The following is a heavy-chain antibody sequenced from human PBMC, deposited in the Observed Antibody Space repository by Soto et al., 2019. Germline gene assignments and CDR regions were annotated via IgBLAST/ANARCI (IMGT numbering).Heavy chain of an antibody. V-gene: IGHV4-30-4*01. Sequence: QGQLQEWGPGLVKPSQTLSLTCTVSGGSIRNGDYYWGWIRQPPGKGLEWIGYVYYSGTTYSHPSLNSRVSISVDTSENQFSLRLTSVTAADTAVYYCVTVNLVGAAYYFDYWGPGTLVTVSS. J-gene: IGHJ4*02. CDR3: VTVNLVGAAYYFDY. CDR2: VYYSGTT. D-gene: IGHD1-26*01. CDR1: GGSIRNGDYY.